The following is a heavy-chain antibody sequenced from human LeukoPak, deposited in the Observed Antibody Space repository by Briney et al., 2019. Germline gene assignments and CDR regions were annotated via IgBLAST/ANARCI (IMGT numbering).Heavy chain of an antibody. CDR1: GFTFSSYA. Sequence: GGSLRLSCAASGFTFSSYAMSWVRQAPGKGLEWVSAISGSGGSTYYADSVKGRFTISRDNSRNTLYLQMNSLRAKDTAVYYCAKEQETTVVTPNDYWGQGTLVTVSS. J-gene: IGHJ4*02. V-gene: IGHV3-23*01. D-gene: IGHD4-23*01. CDR2: ISGSGGST. CDR3: AKEQETTVVTPNDY.